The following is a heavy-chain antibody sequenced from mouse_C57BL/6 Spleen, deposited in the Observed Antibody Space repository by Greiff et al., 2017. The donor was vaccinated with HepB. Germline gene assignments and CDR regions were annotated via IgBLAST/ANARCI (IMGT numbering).Heavy chain of an antibody. CDR2: IYPGDGDT. J-gene: IGHJ4*01. CDR3: ASLITTFYAMDY. CDR1: GYAFSSYW. D-gene: IGHD1-1*01. V-gene: IGHV1-80*01. Sequence: VQLQQSGAELVKPGASVKISCKASGYAFSSYWMNWVKQRPGKGLEWIGQIYPGDGDTNYNGKFKGKATLTADKSSITAYMQLSSLTSEDAAVYFCASLITTFYAMDYWGQGTSVTVSS.